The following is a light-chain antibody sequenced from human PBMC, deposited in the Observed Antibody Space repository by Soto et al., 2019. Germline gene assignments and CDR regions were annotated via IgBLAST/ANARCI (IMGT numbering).Light chain of an antibody. J-gene: IGKJ4*01. V-gene: IGKV3-15*01. CDR2: DTS. CDR3: QPYHHWPRILS. Sequence: EIILTQSPATLYVSPGERATLSCRASQSLTSNLAWYQQRPGQAPRLLIYDTSTRATDIPARFSGSGSGTEFTLTIASLQSEEFALCYCQPYHHWPRILSFGGGTRV. CDR1: QSLTSN.